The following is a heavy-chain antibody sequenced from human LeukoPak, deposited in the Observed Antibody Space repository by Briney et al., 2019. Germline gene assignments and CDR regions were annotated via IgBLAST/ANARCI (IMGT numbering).Heavy chain of an antibody. D-gene: IGHD6-25*01. J-gene: IGHJ4*02. CDR2: IYSGGGA. Sequence: GGSLRLTCAASGFTASTNYMGWVRQAPGKGLDWVSVIYSGGGAYYADSVKDRFTIFRDTSKNTLYLQMNSLRPEDTAVYYCARGSSLAAAARGFDYWGQGTLVTVSS. V-gene: IGHV3-66*02. CDR3: ARGSSLAAAARGFDY. CDR1: GFTASTNY.